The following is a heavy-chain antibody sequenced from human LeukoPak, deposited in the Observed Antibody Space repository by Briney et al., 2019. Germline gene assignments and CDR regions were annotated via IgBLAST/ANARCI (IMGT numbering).Heavy chain of an antibody. CDR3: AKDISPRYSISSGWSRPDY. CDR1: GFTFDDYA. V-gene: IGHV3-43D*03. Sequence: GGSLRLSCAASGFTFDDYAMHWARQAPGKGLEWVSLISWDGGSTYYADSVKGRFTISRDNSKNSLYLQMNSLRAEDTALYYCAKDISPRYSISSGWSRPDYWGQGTLVTVSS. D-gene: IGHD6-19*01. CDR2: ISWDGGST. J-gene: IGHJ4*02.